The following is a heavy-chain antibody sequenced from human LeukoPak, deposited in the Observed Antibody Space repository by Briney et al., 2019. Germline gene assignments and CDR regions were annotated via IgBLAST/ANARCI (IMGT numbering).Heavy chain of an antibody. J-gene: IGHJ6*04. V-gene: IGHV3-48*03. D-gene: IGHD3-10*02. Sequence: GSLRLSCAASGFTFNSYDMNWVRQAPGKGLEWVSYIRSSVNTIYYADSVKGRFTISRDNAKNSLYLQMNSLRAEDTAVYYCAELGITMIGGVWGKGTTVTISS. CDR3: AELGITMIGGV. CDR1: GFTFNSYD. CDR2: IRSSVNTI.